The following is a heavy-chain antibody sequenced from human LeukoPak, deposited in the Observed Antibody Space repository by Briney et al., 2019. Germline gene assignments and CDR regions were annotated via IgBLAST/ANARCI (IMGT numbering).Heavy chain of an antibody. Sequence: ASVKLSCKASGYTFTSYYMHWLRQAPGQGLEWMGIVHPSGGSTSYAQKFQGSVTMTRDTATSTVYMELSSLRSEDTALYYCARITMTTSGWYFDLWGRGSLVTVSS. D-gene: IGHD3-22*01. CDR3: ARITMTTSGWYFDL. CDR2: VHPSGGST. V-gene: IGHV1-46*01. J-gene: IGHJ2*01. CDR1: GYTFTSYY.